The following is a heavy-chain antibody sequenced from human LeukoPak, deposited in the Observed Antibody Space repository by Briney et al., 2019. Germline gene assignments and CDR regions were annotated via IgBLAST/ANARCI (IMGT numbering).Heavy chain of an antibody. CDR3: ARTYVWGSYPPPDAFDI. V-gene: IGHV3-48*02. Sequence: PGGSLRLSCAASGFTFSSYSMNWVRQAPGKGLEWVSYISSSSSTIYYADSVKGRFTISRDNAKNSLYLQMNSLRDEDTAVYYCARTYVWGSYPPPDAFDIWGQGTMVTVSS. J-gene: IGHJ3*02. D-gene: IGHD3-16*01. CDR1: GFTFSSYS. CDR2: ISSSSSTI.